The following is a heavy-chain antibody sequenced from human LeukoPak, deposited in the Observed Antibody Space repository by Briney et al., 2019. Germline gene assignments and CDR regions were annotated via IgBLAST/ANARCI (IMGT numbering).Heavy chain of an antibody. J-gene: IGHJ4*02. CDR2: ISRNSGSI. CDR1: GFTFDDYA. Sequence: GRSLRLSCAASGFTFDDYAMHWVRQAPGKGLEWVSGISRNSGSIGYADSVKGRFTISRDNAKNSLYVQMNSLRAEDTALYYCAKDIQYGDGPFDYWGQGTLVTVSS. D-gene: IGHD4-17*01. V-gene: IGHV3-9*01. CDR3: AKDIQYGDGPFDY.